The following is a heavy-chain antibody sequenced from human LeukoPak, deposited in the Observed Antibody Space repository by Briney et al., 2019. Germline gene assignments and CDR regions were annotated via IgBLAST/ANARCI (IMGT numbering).Heavy chain of an antibody. J-gene: IGHJ4*02. V-gene: IGHV3-74*01. Sequence: GGSLRLSCAASGYTFSSYWMHWVRQAPGKGLVWVSRIDNDGSTTSYADSVKGRFTISRDNAKNTLYLQMNSLRVEDTAVYYCARDPTIYYYDSRPDYWGQGTLVTVSS. D-gene: IGHD3-22*01. CDR3: ARDPTIYYYDSRPDY. CDR2: IDNDGSTT. CDR1: GYTFSSYW.